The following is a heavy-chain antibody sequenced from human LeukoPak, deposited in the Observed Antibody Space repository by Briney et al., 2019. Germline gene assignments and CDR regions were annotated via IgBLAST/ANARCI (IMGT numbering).Heavy chain of an antibody. CDR3: ARELRPMDGGYRFDP. V-gene: IGHV4-39*07. D-gene: IGHD1-1*01. J-gene: IGHJ5*02. CDR2: IYYSGST. Sequence: SETLSLTCTVSGGSISSSSYYWGCIRQPPGKGPECIGSIYYSGSTNYNPSLKSRVTISVDTSKHQFSLKLSSVTAADTAVYYCARELRPMDGGYRFDPWGQGTLVTVSS. CDR1: GGSISSSSYY.